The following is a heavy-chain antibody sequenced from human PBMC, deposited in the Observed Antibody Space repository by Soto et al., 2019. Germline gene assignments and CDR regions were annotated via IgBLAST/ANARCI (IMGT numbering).Heavy chain of an antibody. CDR2: ISGGTSST. Sequence: EVQLLESGGGLVQPGGSLRLSCAASGFTFSSYAMSWVRQAPGKGLEWVSAISGGTSSTYYADSVKGRCTISGDNSKNTLYLQMNSLRAEDTAVYYCAKERWAAAGTPTLDYWGQGTLVTVSS. V-gene: IGHV3-23*01. CDR3: AKERWAAAGTPTLDY. J-gene: IGHJ4*02. D-gene: IGHD6-13*01. CDR1: GFTFSSYA.